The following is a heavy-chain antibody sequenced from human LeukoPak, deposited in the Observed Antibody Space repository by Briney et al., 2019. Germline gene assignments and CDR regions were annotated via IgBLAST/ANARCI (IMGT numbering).Heavy chain of an antibody. V-gene: IGHV3-7*01. CDR1: GFTFSNYW. J-gene: IGHJ4*02. CDR3: ARNYDFWTSDYKGEFDY. D-gene: IGHD3-3*01. CDR2: IKQDGSEK. Sequence: PGGSLRLSCAASGFTFSNYWMSWVRQAPGKGLEWVANIKQDGSEKYYVDSVKGRFTISRDNAKNSLYLQMNSLRAEDTAVYYCARNYDFWTSDYKGEFDYWGQGTLVTVSS.